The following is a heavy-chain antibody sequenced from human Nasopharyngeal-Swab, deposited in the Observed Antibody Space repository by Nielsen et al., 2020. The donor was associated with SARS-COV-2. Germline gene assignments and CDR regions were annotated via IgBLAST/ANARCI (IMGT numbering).Heavy chain of an antibody. V-gene: IGHV1-46*01. Sequence: WVRQAPGQGLEWMGIINPSGGSTSYAQKFQGRVTMTRDTSTSTVYMELSSLRSEDTAVYYCAREIVGASYYYYGMDVGGKGTTVTVSS. CDR3: AREIVGASYYYYGMDV. D-gene: IGHD1-26*01. CDR2: INPSGGST. J-gene: IGHJ6*04.